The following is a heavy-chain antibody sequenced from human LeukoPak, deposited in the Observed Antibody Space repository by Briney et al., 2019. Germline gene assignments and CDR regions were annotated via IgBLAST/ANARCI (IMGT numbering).Heavy chain of an antibody. CDR3: ARVGKAKDILTGYYHSVHFDY. D-gene: IGHD3-9*01. CDR2: IYYSGST. CDR1: GGSISSHY. V-gene: IGHV4-59*11. Sequence: SETLFLTCTVSGGSISSHYWSWIRQPPGKGLEWIGYIYYSGSTNYNPSLKSRVTISVDTSKNQFSLKLSSVTAADTAVYYCARVGKAKDILTGYYHSVHFDYWGQGTLVTVSS. J-gene: IGHJ4*02.